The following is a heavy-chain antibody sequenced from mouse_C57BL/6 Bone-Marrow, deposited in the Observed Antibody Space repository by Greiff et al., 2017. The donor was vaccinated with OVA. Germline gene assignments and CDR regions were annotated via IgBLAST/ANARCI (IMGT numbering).Heavy chain of an antibody. CDR1: GYTFTDYE. CDR3: TRYYYGSSYGY. V-gene: IGHV1-15*01. CDR2: IDPATGGT. Sequence: VQLQQSGAELVRPGASVTLSCKASGYTFTDYEMHWVKQTPVHGLEWIGAIDPATGGTAYNQKFKGKARLTADKSSSTAYMELRSLTSEDSAVYYCTRYYYGSSYGYWGQGTTLTVSA. J-gene: IGHJ2*01. D-gene: IGHD1-1*01.